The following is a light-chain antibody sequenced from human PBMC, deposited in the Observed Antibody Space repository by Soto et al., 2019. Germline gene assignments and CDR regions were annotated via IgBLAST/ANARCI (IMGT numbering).Light chain of an antibody. CDR1: QSVSNNY. V-gene: IGKV3-20*01. CDR3: QQYGSTRIT. CDR2: GAS. Sequence: ELVLTQSPGTLSLSPGATATLSCRASQSVSNNYLAWYQQKPGQAPRLLIYGASSRTTGIPDRFSGGGSGTDFTLTINRLEPEDFAVYYCQQYGSTRITFGRGTRLEIK. J-gene: IGKJ5*01.